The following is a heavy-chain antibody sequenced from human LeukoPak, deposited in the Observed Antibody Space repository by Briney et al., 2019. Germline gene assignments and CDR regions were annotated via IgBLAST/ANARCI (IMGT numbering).Heavy chain of an antibody. CDR3: ARGGYSYGHTDY. Sequence: GGSLRLSCAASGFTFDDYAMHWVRQAPGKGLEWVSGISWNSGSIGYADSVKGRFTISRDNAKNSLYLQMNSLRAEDTALYYCARGGYSYGHTDYWGQGTLVTVSS. CDR1: GFTFDDYA. V-gene: IGHV3-9*01. J-gene: IGHJ4*02. D-gene: IGHD5-18*01. CDR2: ISWNSGSI.